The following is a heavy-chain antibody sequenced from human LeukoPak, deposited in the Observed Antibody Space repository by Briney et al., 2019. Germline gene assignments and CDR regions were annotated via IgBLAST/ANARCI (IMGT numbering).Heavy chain of an antibody. CDR1: GYTFTSYA. CDR2: SNAGNGNT. J-gene: IGHJ6*02. CDR3: ARDGGESAVAGTHYYYGMDV. D-gene: IGHD6-19*01. Sequence: GASVKGSCKASGYTFTSYAMHWVRQAPGQRLEWMGWSNAGNGNTKYSQEFQGRVTITRDTSASTAYMELSSLRSEDMAVYFCARDGGESAVAGTHYYYGMDVWGQGTTVTVSS. V-gene: IGHV1-3*02.